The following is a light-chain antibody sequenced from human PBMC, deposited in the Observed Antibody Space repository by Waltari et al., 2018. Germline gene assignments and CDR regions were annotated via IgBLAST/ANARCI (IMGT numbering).Light chain of an antibody. V-gene: IGKV1-39*01. CDR2: AAS. Sequence: DIQMTQSPSSLSPSVGDRVTITCRASQSISSYLIWYQQKPGKAPKLLIYAASSLQSGVPSRFSGSGSGTDFTLTISSLQPEDFATYYCQQSYSTLLFTFGPGTKVDIK. CDR1: QSISSY. CDR3: QQSYSTLLFT. J-gene: IGKJ3*01.